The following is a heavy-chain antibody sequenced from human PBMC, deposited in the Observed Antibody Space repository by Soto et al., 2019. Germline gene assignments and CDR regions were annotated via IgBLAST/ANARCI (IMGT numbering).Heavy chain of an antibody. CDR2: ISYEGLNT. Sequence: QVQLVQSGGGVVQPGRSLRLSCATSGFTFSSYDMQWVRHAPGKGLEWVALISYEGLNTYYADSVRGRFIISRDNSKNILYIQMHSLRPDDTAVYYCAKLIYPLNSSGLDVWGQGATVIVSS. D-gene: IGHD2-2*02. V-gene: IGHV3-30*18. CDR3: AKLIYPLNSSGLDV. J-gene: IGHJ6*02. CDR1: GFTFSSYD.